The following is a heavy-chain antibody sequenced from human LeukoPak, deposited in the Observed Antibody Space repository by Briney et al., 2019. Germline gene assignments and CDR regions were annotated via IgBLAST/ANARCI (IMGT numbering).Heavy chain of an antibody. CDR3: ARVEGSGYDLDY. D-gene: IGHD5-12*01. Sequence: PGGTLRLSCAASGFTFSSYWMHWVRQAPGKGLVWVSRINSDGSSKNYADSVKGRFTISRDNAKNTLYLQMYSLRAEDTAVYYCARVEGSGYDLDYWGQGTLVTVSS. V-gene: IGHV3-74*01. CDR2: INSDGSSK. J-gene: IGHJ4*02. CDR1: GFTFSSYW.